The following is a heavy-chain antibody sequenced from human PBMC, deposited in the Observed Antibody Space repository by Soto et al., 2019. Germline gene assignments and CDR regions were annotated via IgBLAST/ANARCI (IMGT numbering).Heavy chain of an antibody. Sequence: QVQLVQSGAVVKTPGSSVKVSCKASGGTFSSYAISWVRQAPGQGLEWMGGIIPIFGTANYAQKFQCRVTITADESTSTAYKELSSLRSEDTAVYYCERDGAYSSSQYGMDVWGHATTVTVSS. CDR3: ERDGAYSSSQYGMDV. J-gene: IGHJ6*01. D-gene: IGHD6-13*01. CDR2: IIPIFGTA. V-gene: IGHV1-69*01. CDR1: GGTFSSYA.